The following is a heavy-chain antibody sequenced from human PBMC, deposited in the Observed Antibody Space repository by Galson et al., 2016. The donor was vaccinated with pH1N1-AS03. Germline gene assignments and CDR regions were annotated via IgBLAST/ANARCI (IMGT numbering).Heavy chain of an antibody. CDR1: GYTFTNYA. V-gene: IGHV7-4-1*02. Sequence: SVKVSCKASGYTFTNYALDWVRQAPGQGLEWMGWINPNTGNPTYAQGFTGRFVFSSERSVSTAYLQISSLKAEDTAVYYCARARTTATKGEIGFWGQGTPGTV. CDR3: ARARTTATKGEIGF. CDR2: INPNTGNP. D-gene: IGHD4-11*01. J-gene: IGHJ4*02.